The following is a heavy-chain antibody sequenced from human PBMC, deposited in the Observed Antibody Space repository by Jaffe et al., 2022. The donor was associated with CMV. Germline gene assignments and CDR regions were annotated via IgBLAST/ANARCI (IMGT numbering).Heavy chain of an antibody. D-gene: IGHD2-15*01. CDR3: ARHLGEDLVVVAATLSGWFDP. CDR2: IYYSGST. CDR1: GGSISSSSYY. J-gene: IGHJ5*02. Sequence: QLQLQESGPGLVKPSETLSLTCTVSGGSISSSSYYWGWIRQPPGKGLEWIGSIYYSGSTYYNPSLKSRVTISVDTSKNQFSLKLSSVTAADTAVYYCARHLGEDLVVVAATLSGWFDPWGQGTLVTVSS. V-gene: IGHV4-39*01.